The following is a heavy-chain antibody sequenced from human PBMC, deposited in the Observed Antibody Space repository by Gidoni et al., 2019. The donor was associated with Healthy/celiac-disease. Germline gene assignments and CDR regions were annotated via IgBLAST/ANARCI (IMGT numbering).Heavy chain of an antibody. D-gene: IGHD1-26*01. CDR1: GGSISSSNYY. J-gene: IGHJ4*02. CDR2: IHYRGST. V-gene: IGHV4-39*01. Sequence: QLQLQESGQGLVKPSETLSLTCTVSGGSISSSNYYWGWIRQPPGKGLGWIGSIHYRGSTYYNPSLKSRVTISVDTSKHQFSLKPSSVTAADTAVYYCARGEWELLLDYWGQGTLVTVSS. CDR3: ARGEWELLLDY.